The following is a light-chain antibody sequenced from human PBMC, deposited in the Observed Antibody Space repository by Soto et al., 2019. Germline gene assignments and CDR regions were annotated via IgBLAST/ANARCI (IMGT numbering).Light chain of an antibody. V-gene: IGLV1-40*01. Sequence: QSVLRQPPSVSGAPGQRVTISCTGSSSNIGAGYDVHWYQQLPGTAPKLLIYGNNNRPSGVPDRFSGSKSGTSASLAITGLQAEDEADYYCQSYDSSLSGWVFGGGTKVTVL. CDR2: GNN. J-gene: IGLJ3*02. CDR3: QSYDSSLSGWV. CDR1: SSNIGAGYD.